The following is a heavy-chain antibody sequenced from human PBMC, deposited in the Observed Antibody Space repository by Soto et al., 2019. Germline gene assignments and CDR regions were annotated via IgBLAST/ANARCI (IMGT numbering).Heavy chain of an antibody. D-gene: IGHD6-19*01. CDR1: GFNYNSYL. J-gene: IGHJ4*02. Sequence: PGGSLRLSRAASGFNYNSYLLHWVRQAPWKGLEWVANIKQEGGENYYADSVQGRFTISRDGAKNLVYLQMNSLRAEDTAVYYCVGSRGWIFDYWGRGSLVTVSS. V-gene: IGHV3-7*03. CDR3: VGSRGWIFDY. CDR2: IKQEGGEN.